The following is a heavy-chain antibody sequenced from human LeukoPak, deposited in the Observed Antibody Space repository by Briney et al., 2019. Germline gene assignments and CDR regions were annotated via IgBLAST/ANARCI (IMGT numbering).Heavy chain of an antibody. D-gene: IGHD3-9*01. V-gene: IGHV3-53*01. Sequence: GGSLRLSRAASGFTVSSNYMSWVRQAPGKGLEWVSVIYSGGSTYYADSVKGRFTISRDNSKNTLYLQMNSLRAEDTAVYYCASRLRYFDWWFDYWGQGTLVTVSS. CDR1: GFTVSSNY. CDR3: ASRLRYFDWWFDY. CDR2: IYSGGST. J-gene: IGHJ4*02.